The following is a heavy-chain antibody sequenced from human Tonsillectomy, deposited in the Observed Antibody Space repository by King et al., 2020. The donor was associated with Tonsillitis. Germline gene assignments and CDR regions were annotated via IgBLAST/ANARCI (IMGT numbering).Heavy chain of an antibody. Sequence: VQLVQSGGGVVHPGRSLRLSCAASGFTFSSYAMHWVRQAPGKGLEWVAVISYDGSNKYYADSVKGRFTISRDNSKNSLYLQMNSLRAEDTAVYYCARDGSSRGWGVCYFDYWGQGTLVPVSS. CDR1: GFTFSSYA. D-gene: IGHD1-26*01. V-gene: IGHV3-30*04. CDR2: ISYDGSNK. J-gene: IGHJ4*02. CDR3: ARDGSSRGWGVCYFDY.